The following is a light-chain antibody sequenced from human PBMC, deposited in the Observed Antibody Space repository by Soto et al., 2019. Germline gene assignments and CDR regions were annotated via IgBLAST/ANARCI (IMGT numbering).Light chain of an antibody. J-gene: IGKJ2*01. CDR3: QQYDSYPYT. CDR2: ASS. Sequence: DIQMTQSPSTLSASVVDRVTITCRSSQSISGWLAWYQQKPGKAPKLLIFASSALESGVPSRFGGGGSGTEYTLTISSLQPDDFATYYCQQYDSYPYTFGQGTKLEIK. V-gene: IGKV1-5*03. CDR1: QSISGW.